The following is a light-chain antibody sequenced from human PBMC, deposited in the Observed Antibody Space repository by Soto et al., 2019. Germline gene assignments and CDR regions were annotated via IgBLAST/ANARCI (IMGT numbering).Light chain of an antibody. Sequence: EIVLTQSPGTLSLSPGERGALSCRASQSVSSTYLAWYQQKPGQAPRLLIFAASSRATGIPDRFSGSGSGTDFTLTISRLEPEDFAVYYCQQSGYSPYTFGQGTKLEIK. V-gene: IGKV3-20*01. CDR3: QQSGYSPYT. CDR1: QSVSSTY. J-gene: IGKJ2*01. CDR2: AAS.